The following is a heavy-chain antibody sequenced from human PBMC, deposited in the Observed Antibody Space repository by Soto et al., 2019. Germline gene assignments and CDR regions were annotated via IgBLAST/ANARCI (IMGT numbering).Heavy chain of an antibody. V-gene: IGHV3-7*05. CDR2: IKQDGSER. J-gene: IGHJ4*02. Sequence: EVQLVESGGGLVQPGGSLRLSCIGSGFTISSYWMTWVRQAPGKGPEWVANIKQDGSERYYVDSVKGRFSISRDNAKNSLYLQMNSLRPEDTAVYHRARGVAAHPGELWGQGTLVTVSS. CDR3: ARGVAAHPGEL. D-gene: IGHD1-26*01. CDR1: GFTISSYW.